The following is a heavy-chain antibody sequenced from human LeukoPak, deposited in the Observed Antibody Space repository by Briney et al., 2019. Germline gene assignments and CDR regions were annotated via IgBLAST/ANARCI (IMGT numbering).Heavy chain of an antibody. D-gene: IGHD6-13*01. J-gene: IGHJ4*02. CDR2: ISWNSGTI. CDR3: AKDLEGYSSSEFDY. CDR1: GFTFDDYA. Sequence: PGGSLRLSCAASGFTFDDYAMHWVRQAPGKGLEWVSGISWNSGTIGYADSVKGRFTISRDNAKNSLYLQMNSLRAEDTALYYCAKDLEGYSSSEFDYWGQGTLVTVSS. V-gene: IGHV3-9*01.